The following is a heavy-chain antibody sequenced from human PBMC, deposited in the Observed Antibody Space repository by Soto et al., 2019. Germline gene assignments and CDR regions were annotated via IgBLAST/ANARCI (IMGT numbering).Heavy chain of an antibody. CDR1: GFTFSSYA. CDR3: AKDRTFSTVTTSY. D-gene: IGHD4-17*01. CDR2: ISGSGFST. J-gene: IGHJ4*02. V-gene: IGHV3-23*01. Sequence: GSLRLSCAASGFTFSSYAMSWVRQAPGKGLEWVSTISGSGFSTYYADSVKGRFTISRDNSKNTLYLQMDSLRAEDTAVYYCAKDRTFSTVTTSYWGQGTLVTVSS.